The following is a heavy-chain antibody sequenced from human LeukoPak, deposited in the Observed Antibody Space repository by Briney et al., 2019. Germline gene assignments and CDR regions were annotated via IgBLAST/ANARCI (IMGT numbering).Heavy chain of an antibody. CDR1: GGSISSSSYY. CDR3: ARSTMVRGVRSLNWFDP. D-gene: IGHD3-10*01. Sequence: PSETLSLTCTVSGGSISSSSYYWGWIRQPPGKGLEWIGSIYYSGSTYYNPSLKSRVTISVDTSKNQFSLKLSSVTAADTVVYYCARSTMVRGVRSLNWFDPWGQGTLVTVSS. J-gene: IGHJ5*02. CDR2: IYYSGST. V-gene: IGHV4-39*01.